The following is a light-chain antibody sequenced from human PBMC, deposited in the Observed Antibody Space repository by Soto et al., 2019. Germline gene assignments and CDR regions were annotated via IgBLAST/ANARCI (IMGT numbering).Light chain of an antibody. J-gene: IGLJ2*01. CDR3: QTWGPGIRV. V-gene: IGLV4-69*01. CDR1: SGHSRYA. CDR2: VNSDGGH. Sequence: QPVLTQSPSASASLGASVKLTCTLSSGHSRYAIAWHQQQPEKGPRYLMKVNSDGGHIKGDGIPDRFSGSSSGAERYLTISSLQSDDEADYYCQTWGPGIRVFGGGTKLTVL.